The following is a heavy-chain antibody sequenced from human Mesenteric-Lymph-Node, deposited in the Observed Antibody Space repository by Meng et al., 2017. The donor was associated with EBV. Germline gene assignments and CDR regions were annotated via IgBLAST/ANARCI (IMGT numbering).Heavy chain of an antibody. Sequence: QVHLQGSGPGLVKPSQTLSLTCAVSGGSFSSGAYYWSWLRQPPGKGLEWIGNIYYGAPTYYNPSLKSRVTISVDTSRNQFSLKLSSVTAADTAVYYCASRDFGENWFDPWGQGTLVTVSS. D-gene: IGHD3-10*01. CDR3: ASRDFGENWFDP. CDR2: IYYGAPT. J-gene: IGHJ5*02. V-gene: IGHV4-30-4*01. CDR1: GGSFSSGAYY.